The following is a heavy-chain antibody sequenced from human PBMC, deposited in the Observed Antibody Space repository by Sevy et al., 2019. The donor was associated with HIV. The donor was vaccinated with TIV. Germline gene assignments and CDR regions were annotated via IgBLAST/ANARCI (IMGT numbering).Heavy chain of an antibody. J-gene: IGHJ4*02. CDR3: ARARIAVAYFDY. CDR2: IIPIFGTA. D-gene: IGHD6-19*01. V-gene: IGHV1-69*13. CDR1: GGTFSSYA. Sequence: ASVKVSCKASGGTFSSYAISWVRQAPGQGLEWMGGIIPIFGTANYARKFQGRVTIAADESPRTAYMERSSLRSEDTAVYDCARARIAVAYFDYWGQGTLVTVSS.